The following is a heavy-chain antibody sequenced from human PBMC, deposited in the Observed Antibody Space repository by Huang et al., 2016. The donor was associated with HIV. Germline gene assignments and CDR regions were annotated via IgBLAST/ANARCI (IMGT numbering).Heavy chain of an antibody. CDR3: AKDLTYTFGRHFDY. V-gene: IGHV3-30*02. D-gene: IGHD3-3*01. Sequence: QVQLVESGGGVVQPGGSLRLSCTGSGFTFGSFGMHWVRQAPGKGLEWLAFIRYDGNNYYYADSVRGRFTISRDNSKDTLYLQMNRLRPDDSAVYYCAKDLTYTFGRHFDYWGRGTLVTVSS. CDR2: IRYDGNNY. J-gene: IGHJ4*02. CDR1: GFTFGSFG.